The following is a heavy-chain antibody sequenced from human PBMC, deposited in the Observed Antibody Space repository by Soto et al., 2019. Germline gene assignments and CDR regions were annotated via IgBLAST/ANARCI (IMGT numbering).Heavy chain of an antibody. Sequence: QVQLVQSGAEVKKPGASVKVSCKASGYTFTSYDINWVRQATGQGLEWMGWMNPNSGNTGYAQKIQGRVTMTRNTSISTAYMELSSLRSEDTAVYYCARGGLRFLEWLFDAFDIWGQGTMVTVSS. CDR3: ARGGLRFLEWLFDAFDI. D-gene: IGHD3-3*01. CDR1: GYTFTSYD. CDR2: MNPNSGNT. V-gene: IGHV1-8*01. J-gene: IGHJ3*02.